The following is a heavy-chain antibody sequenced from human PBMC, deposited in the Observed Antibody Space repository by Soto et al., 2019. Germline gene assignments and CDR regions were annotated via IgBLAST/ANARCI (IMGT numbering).Heavy chain of an antibody. D-gene: IGHD1-26*01. CDR3: ARETLLGAHYGMDV. Sequence: PGGSLRLSCAASGFSVSSTYMSWVRQAPGKGLEWVSLINSGGSTYNADSVKGRLTISRDNSKNTLFLQMNSLRVEDTGVWYCARETLLGAHYGMDVWGQGTTVTVSS. CDR2: INSGGST. J-gene: IGHJ6*02. V-gene: IGHV3-53*01. CDR1: GFSVSSTY.